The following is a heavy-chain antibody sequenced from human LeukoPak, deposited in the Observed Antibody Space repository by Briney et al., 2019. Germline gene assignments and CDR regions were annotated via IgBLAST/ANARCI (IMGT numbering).Heavy chain of an antibody. CDR3: ARGGYSSSTNLFDY. D-gene: IGHD6-13*01. J-gene: IGHJ4*02. V-gene: IGHV4-59*08. CDR2: IYYSGST. CDR1: GGSISSYY. Sequence: SETLSLTCTVSGGSISSYYWSWIRQPPGKGLEWIGYIYYSGSTNYNPSLKSRVTISVDTSKNQFSLKLSSVIAADTAVYYCARGGYSSSTNLFDYWGQGTLVTVSS.